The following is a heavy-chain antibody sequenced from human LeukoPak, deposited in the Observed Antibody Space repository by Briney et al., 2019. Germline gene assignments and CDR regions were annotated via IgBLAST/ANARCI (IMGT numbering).Heavy chain of an antibody. V-gene: IGHV5-51*01. Sequence: GESLKISCKGSGYSFTSYWIGWVRQMPGKGLEWMGIIYPGDSDTRYSPSFQGQATISADKSISTAYLQWSSLKASDTAMYYCARMGYSYGFAYNWFDPWGQGTLVTVSS. D-gene: IGHD5-18*01. CDR2: IYPGDSDT. CDR1: GYSFTSYW. CDR3: ARMGYSYGFAYNWFDP. J-gene: IGHJ5*02.